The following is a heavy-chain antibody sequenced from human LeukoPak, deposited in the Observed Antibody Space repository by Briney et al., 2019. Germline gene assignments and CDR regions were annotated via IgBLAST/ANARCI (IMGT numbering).Heavy chain of an antibody. CDR2: ISYDGSNK. J-gene: IGHJ3*02. V-gene: IGHV3-30*18. CDR1: GFTFSSYG. D-gene: IGHD6-13*01. Sequence: GRSLRLSCAASGFTFSSYGMHWVRQAPGKGLEWVAVISYDGSNKYYADSVKGRFTISRDNSKNTLYLQMNSLRAENTAVYYCAKDLYSSSWYGRGAFDIWGQGTMVTVSS. CDR3: AKDLYSSSWYGRGAFDI.